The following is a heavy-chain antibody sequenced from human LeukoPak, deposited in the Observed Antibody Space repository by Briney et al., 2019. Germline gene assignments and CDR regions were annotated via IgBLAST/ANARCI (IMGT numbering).Heavy chain of an antibody. D-gene: IGHD6-19*01. CDR2: IYYSGST. V-gene: IGHV4-61*08. CDR1: GGSISSGDYY. J-gene: IGHJ2*01. CDR3: AIPNSSGWARGNWYFDL. Sequence: PSETLSLTCTVSGGSISSGDYYWSWIRQPPGKGLEWIGYIYYSGSTNYNPSLKSRVTISVDTSKNQFSLKLSSVTAADTAVYYCAIPNSSGWARGNWYFDLWGRGTLVTVSS.